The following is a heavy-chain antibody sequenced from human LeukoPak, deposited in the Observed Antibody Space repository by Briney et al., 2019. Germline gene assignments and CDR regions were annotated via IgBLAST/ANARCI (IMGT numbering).Heavy chain of an antibody. Sequence: SETLSLTCAVYGGSFSGYYWSWIRQPPGKGLEWIGEINHSGSTNYNPSLKSRVTISVDTSKNQFSLKLSSVTAADTAVYYCARGLHYSSSHFDYWGQGTLVTVSS. CDR2: INHSGST. D-gene: IGHD6-6*01. CDR3: ARGLHYSSSHFDY. CDR1: GGSFSGYY. V-gene: IGHV4-34*01. J-gene: IGHJ4*02.